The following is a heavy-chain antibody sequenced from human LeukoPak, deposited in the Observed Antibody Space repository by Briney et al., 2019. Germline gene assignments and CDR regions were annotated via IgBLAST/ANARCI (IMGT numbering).Heavy chain of an antibody. J-gene: IGHJ4*02. CDR1: GFTVSSNY. CDR2: IYSGGST. D-gene: IGHD3-22*01. Sequence: GGSLRLSCAASGFTVSSNYMSWVRQAPGKGLEWVSVIYSGGSTYYADSVKGRFTVSRDNSKNTLYLQMNSLRAEDTAVYYCARDEGYYDSSGYYYDPGPLDYWGQGTLVTVSS. CDR3: ARDEGYYDSSGYYYDPGPLDY. V-gene: IGHV3-53*01.